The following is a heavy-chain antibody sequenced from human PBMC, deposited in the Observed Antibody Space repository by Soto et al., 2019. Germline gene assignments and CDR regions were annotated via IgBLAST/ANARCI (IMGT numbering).Heavy chain of an antibody. CDR1: GDSMSNYY. V-gene: IGHV4-59*08. D-gene: IGHD1-26*01. Sequence: QVQLQESGPGLVKPSETLSLTCTVSGDSMSNYYWYWIRQPPGKGLEWIGYIFYSGSTNYNPSLKSRVTMSVDTSENQFSLKLSSVAAADTAVYYCARRDRYSGTYFDFWGQGILVTVSS. CDR2: IFYSGST. J-gene: IGHJ4*02. CDR3: ARRDRYSGTYFDF.